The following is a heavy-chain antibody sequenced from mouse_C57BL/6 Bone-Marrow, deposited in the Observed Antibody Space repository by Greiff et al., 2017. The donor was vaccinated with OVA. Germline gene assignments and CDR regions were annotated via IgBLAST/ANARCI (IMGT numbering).Heavy chain of an antibody. J-gene: IGHJ1*03. CDR2: SRNKANDYTT. CDR3: GRCGSSGWYFDV. V-gene: IGHV7-1*01. Sequence: EVKLMESGGGLVQSGRSLRLSCATSGFTFSDFYMEWVRQAPGKGLEWIAASRNKANDYTTEYSASVKGRFIVSRDTSQSILYLQMHALRAEDTAIYYCGRCGSSGWYFDVWGTGTTVTVSS. D-gene: IGHD1-1*01. CDR1: GFTFSDFY.